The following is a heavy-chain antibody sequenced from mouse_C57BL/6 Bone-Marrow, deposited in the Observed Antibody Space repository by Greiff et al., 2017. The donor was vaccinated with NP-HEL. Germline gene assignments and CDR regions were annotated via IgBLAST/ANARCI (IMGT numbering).Heavy chain of an antibody. Sequence: VQLQHSGPGLVQPSQSLSITCTVSGFSLTSYGVHWVRQSPGKGLEWLGVIWSGGSTDYNPAFISRLSISKDNSNIQVFFKMNSLHVDDTAIYYCARKSYYYGSSYNWYFDVWGRGTTVTVSS. D-gene: IGHD1-1*01. V-gene: IGHV2-2*01. CDR1: GFSLTSYG. CDR2: IWSGGST. J-gene: IGHJ1*03. CDR3: ARKSYYYGSSYNWYFDV.